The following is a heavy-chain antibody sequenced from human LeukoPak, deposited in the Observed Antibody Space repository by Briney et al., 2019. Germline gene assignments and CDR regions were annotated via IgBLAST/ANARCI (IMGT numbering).Heavy chain of an antibody. CDR1: GGPISSSSYY. V-gene: IGHV4-39*01. CDR3: ARQNWVGAAFDI. Sequence: SETLSLTCTVSGGPISSSSYYWGWIRQPPGKGLAWIGSIYYSGSTFYNPSLKSRVTISVDTSKNQFSLKLSSVTAADTAVYYCARQNWVGAAFDIWGQGTMVTVSS. J-gene: IGHJ3*02. CDR2: IYYSGST. D-gene: IGHD7-27*01.